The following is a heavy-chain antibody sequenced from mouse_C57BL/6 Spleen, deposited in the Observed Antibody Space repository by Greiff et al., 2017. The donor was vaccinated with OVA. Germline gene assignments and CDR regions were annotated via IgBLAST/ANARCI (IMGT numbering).Heavy chain of an antibody. Sequence: EVKLQESGPGLVKPSQSLSLTCSVTGYSITSGYYWNWIRQFPGNKLEWMGYISYDGSNNYNPSLKNRISFTRDTSKNQFFLKLNSVTTEDTATYYCARIYDGYYLFAYWGQGTLVTVSA. J-gene: IGHJ3*01. CDR2: ISYDGSN. V-gene: IGHV3-6*01. CDR3: ARIYDGYYLFAY. D-gene: IGHD2-3*01. CDR1: GYSITSGYY.